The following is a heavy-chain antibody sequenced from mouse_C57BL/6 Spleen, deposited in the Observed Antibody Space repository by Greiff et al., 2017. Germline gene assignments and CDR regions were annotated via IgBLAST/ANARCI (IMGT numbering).Heavy chain of an antibody. D-gene: IGHD1-1*01. CDR3: ARAYYGSSYYYAMDY. Sequence: VQLQQSGPELVKPGASVKISCKASGYAFSSSWMNWVKQRPGKGLEWIGRIYPGDGDTNYNGKFKGKATLTADKSSSPAYMQLSSLTSEDSAVYFCARAYYGSSYYYAMDYWGQGTSVTVSS. CDR2: IYPGDGDT. J-gene: IGHJ4*01. CDR1: GYAFSSSW. V-gene: IGHV1-82*01.